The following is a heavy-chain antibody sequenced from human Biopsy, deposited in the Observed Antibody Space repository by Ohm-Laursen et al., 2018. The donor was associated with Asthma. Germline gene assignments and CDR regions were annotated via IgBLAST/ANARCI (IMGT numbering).Heavy chain of an antibody. CDR3: ARQSGQDYGDSSGFDI. CDR2: VSSDGHNK. J-gene: IGHJ3*02. CDR1: GFVFSQCG. V-gene: IGHV3-30*03. D-gene: IGHD3-22*01. Sequence: SSLRLSCAASGFVFSQCGMHWVRQGPGKGLEWVALVSSDGHNKYYEDSVKGRFTISRDNSRKRLYLQINRLTVEDSAVYSCARQSGQDYGDSSGFDIWGQGTKVAVSS.